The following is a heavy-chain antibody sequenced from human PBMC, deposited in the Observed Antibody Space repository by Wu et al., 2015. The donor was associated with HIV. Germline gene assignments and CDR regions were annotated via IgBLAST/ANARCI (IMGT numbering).Heavy chain of an antibody. Sequence: QVQLVQSGAEVKKPGASVKVSCKASGYTFTSYYMHWVRQAPGQGLEWMGIINPSGGSTSYAQKFQGRVTMTRDTSTSTVYMELSSLRSDDTAVYYCARGGVYGVNVGDYSYYYYIDVWGKGTTVTVSS. J-gene: IGHJ6*03. V-gene: IGHV1-46*01. D-gene: IGHD4-23*01. CDR1: GYTFTSYY. CDR3: ARGGVYGVNVGDYSYYYYIDV. CDR2: INPSGGST.